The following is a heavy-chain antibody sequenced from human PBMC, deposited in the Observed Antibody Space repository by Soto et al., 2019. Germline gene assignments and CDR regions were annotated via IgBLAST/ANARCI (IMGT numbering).Heavy chain of an antibody. CDR2: ISGSGGST. J-gene: IGHJ4*02. D-gene: IGHD3-9*01. Sequence: GGSLRLSCAASGFTFSSYAMSWVRQAPGKGLEWVSAISGSGGSTYYADSVKGRFTISRDNSKNTLYLQMNSLRAEDTAVYYCAKARQYDILTGLDYWGQGTLVTVSS. CDR1: GFTFSSYA. V-gene: IGHV3-23*01. CDR3: AKARQYDILTGLDY.